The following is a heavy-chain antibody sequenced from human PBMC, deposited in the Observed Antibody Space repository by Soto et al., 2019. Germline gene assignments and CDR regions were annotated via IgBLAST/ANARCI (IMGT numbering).Heavy chain of an antibody. CDR3: ARIVRGDYPDY. J-gene: IGHJ4*02. V-gene: IGHV3-7*01. Sequence: PGGSLRLSCAASGFTFSSYWMSWVRQAPGKGLEWVANIKQDGSEKYYVDSVKGRFTISRDNAKNSLYLQMNSLRADDTAVYYCARIVRGDYPDYWGQGTLVTVSS. D-gene: IGHD4-17*01. CDR1: GFTFSSYW. CDR2: IKQDGSEK.